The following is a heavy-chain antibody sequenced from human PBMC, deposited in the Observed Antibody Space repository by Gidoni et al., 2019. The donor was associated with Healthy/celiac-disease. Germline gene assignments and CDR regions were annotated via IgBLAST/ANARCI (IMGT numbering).Heavy chain of an antibody. CDR3: ARDRHYSGGWSPPLYGMDV. V-gene: IGHV1-2*06. D-gene: IGHD6-19*01. CDR1: GNTFTGYY. J-gene: IGHJ6*02. CDR2: INPNSGGT. Sequence: QVQLVQSGAAVKKPGASVKVSCKASGNTFTGYYMYWVRQAPGQGLEWMGRINPNSGGTNYAQNFQGRVTMTRDTSISTAYMELSRLRSDDTAVYFCARDRHYSGGWSPPLYGMDVWGQGTTVTVSS.